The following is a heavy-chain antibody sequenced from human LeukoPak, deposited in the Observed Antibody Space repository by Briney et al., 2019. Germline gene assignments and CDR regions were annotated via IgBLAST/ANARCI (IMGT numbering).Heavy chain of an antibody. Sequence: GGSLRLSCVGSGFTFSNYLMNWVRQAPGKGLEWVSGISHSGGSIYYADSVKGRFTISRDNSKNTLYLQMDRLRVEDTAVYYCAMALDYWGQGTLVTVSS. V-gene: IGHV3-23*01. J-gene: IGHJ4*02. CDR2: ISHSGGSI. CDR1: GFTFSNYL. CDR3: AMALDY.